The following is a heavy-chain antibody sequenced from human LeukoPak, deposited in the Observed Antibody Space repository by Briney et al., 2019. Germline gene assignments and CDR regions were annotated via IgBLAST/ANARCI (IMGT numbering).Heavy chain of an antibody. CDR1: GGSISSSNW. J-gene: IGHJ5*02. D-gene: IGHD3-10*01. CDR2: MYHSGST. Sequence: SETLSLTCAVSGGSISSSNWWSWVRQHPRKGLEWIGEMYHSGSTNYNPSLKRRVTISVDKSKNQFSLKLSSVTAADTAVYYCASAIYYYGSGSYCPSWGQGTLVTVSS. V-gene: IGHV4-4*02. CDR3: ASAIYYYGSGSYCPS.